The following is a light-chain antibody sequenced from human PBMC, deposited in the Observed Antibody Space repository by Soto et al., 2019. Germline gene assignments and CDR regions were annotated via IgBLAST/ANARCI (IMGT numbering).Light chain of an antibody. Sequence: EIVLTQSPGTLSLSPGERATLSCRASQSVSTNYLAWYQRKPGQAPMLLIYGASYRATDIPNRFSGSGSGTDFTLTITRLKAEDFAVYYCQQYGSSPPTFGQGTKVEIK. J-gene: IGKJ1*01. V-gene: IGKV3-20*01. CDR2: GAS. CDR1: QSVSTNY. CDR3: QQYGSSPPT.